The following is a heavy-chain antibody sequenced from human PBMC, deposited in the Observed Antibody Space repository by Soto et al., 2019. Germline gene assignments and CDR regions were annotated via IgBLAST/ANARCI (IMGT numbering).Heavy chain of an antibody. Sequence: EVQLVESGGGLVQPGGSLRLSCAASGFTFSSYWMHWVRQAPGKGLVWVSRINSDGSSTSYADSVKGRFTISRDNAKNTLNLQINSLRAEDTAVYYCRGYSYGSYGSGYSDLWGRGTLVTVSS. D-gene: IGHD5-18*01. V-gene: IGHV3-74*01. CDR3: RGYSYGSYGSGYSDL. CDR2: INSDGSST. J-gene: IGHJ2*01. CDR1: GFTFSSYW.